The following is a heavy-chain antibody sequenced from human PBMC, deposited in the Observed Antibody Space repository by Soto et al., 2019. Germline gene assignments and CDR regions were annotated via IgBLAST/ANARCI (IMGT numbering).Heavy chain of an antibody. Sequence: SETLSLTCTVSGGSISSYYWSWIRQPPGKGLEWIGYVYYSGSTNYNPSLKSRVTISLDTSKNQFSLKLTSVTAADTAVYYCASSFYSGTGSSTYYFDYWGQGTLVTVSS. CDR2: VYYSGST. D-gene: IGHD3-10*01. CDR1: GGSISSYY. CDR3: ASSFYSGTGSSTYYFDY. V-gene: IGHV4-59*01. J-gene: IGHJ4*02.